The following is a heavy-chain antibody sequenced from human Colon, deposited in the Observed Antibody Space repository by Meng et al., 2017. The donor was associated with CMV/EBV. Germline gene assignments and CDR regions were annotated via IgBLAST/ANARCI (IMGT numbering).Heavy chain of an antibody. CDR3: AREQIDYYDSSGYSSGYFDY. Sequence: SETLSLTCTVSGESMRSHYWSWIRQPPGKGLEWMGHVYYSGSATYNPSLKSRVTISVDTSKNQFSLKLSSVTAADTAVYYCAREQIDYYDSSGYSSGYFDYWGQGTLVTVSS. CDR2: VYYSGSA. D-gene: IGHD3-22*01. J-gene: IGHJ4*02. V-gene: IGHV4-59*11. CDR1: GESMRSHY.